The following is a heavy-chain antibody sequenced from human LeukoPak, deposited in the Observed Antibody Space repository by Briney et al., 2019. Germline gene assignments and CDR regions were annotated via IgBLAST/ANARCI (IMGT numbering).Heavy chain of an antibody. CDR3: TTDAFDI. V-gene: IGHV3-15*01. Sequence: PGGSLRLSCAASGFTFSDAWMSWVRQAPGRGLEWVGHVKSKAYGGTTDYAAPVKGRFTISRDDSKNTLYLQMNSLKTEDTAVYYCTTDAFDIWGQGTMVTVSS. J-gene: IGHJ3*02. CDR2: VKSKAYGGTT. CDR1: GFTFSDAW.